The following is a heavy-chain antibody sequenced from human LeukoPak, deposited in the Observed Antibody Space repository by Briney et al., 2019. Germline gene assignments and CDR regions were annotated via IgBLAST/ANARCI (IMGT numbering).Heavy chain of an antibody. Sequence: ASVTVSCKVSGYTLTELSMHWVRQAPGKGLEWMGGFDPEDGETIYAQKFQGRVTMTEDTSTDTAYMELSSLRSEDTAVYYCATDMSIAVAGRFDYWGQGTLVTVSS. CDR1: GYTLTELS. J-gene: IGHJ4*02. V-gene: IGHV1-24*01. CDR3: ATDMSIAVAGRFDY. CDR2: FDPEDGET. D-gene: IGHD6-19*01.